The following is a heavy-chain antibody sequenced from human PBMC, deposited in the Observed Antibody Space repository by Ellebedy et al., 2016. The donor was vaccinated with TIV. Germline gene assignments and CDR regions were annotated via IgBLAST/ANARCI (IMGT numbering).Heavy chain of an antibody. CDR1: GFSFTSNG. CDR3: AKIVYSNRPGSYYYYGMDV. V-gene: IGHV3-30*18. CDR2: ISADGATN. D-gene: IGHD3-10*01. Sequence: PGGSLRLSCAASGFSFTSNGMHWVRQAPGKGLEWVAVISADGATNYHADSVEGRFTISRDNSQNTLYLQMNSLRPEDTAVYFCAKIVYSNRPGSYYYYGMDVWGQGTTVTVSS. J-gene: IGHJ6*02.